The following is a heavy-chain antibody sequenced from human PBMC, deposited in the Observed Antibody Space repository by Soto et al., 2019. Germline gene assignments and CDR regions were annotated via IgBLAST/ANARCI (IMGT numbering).Heavy chain of an antibody. J-gene: IGHJ4*02. V-gene: IGHV3-33*01. CDR3: ARGNYDFWSFDY. Sequence: PGGSLRLSCAASGFTFSSYGMHWVRQVPGKGLEWVAVIWYAGSNKYYADSVKGRFTISRDNFKNTLYLQMDSLRAEDTAVYYCARGNYDFWSFDYWGQGTLVTVSS. D-gene: IGHD3-3*01. CDR2: IWYAGSNK. CDR1: GFTFSSYG.